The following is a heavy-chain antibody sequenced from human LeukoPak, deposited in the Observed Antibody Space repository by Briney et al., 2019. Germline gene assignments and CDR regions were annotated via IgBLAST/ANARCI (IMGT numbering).Heavy chain of an antibody. Sequence: GGSLRLSCAASGFTFSRYEMNCVRQAPGKGLEWVSYISSSGSTIYYADSVKGRFTISRDNAKNSLYLKMNSLRAEDTAVYYCARDQHSSSWIYYMDVWGKGATFSVSS. CDR2: ISSSGSTI. J-gene: IGHJ6*03. CDR1: GFTFSRYE. CDR3: ARDQHSSSWIYYMDV. V-gene: IGHV3-48*03. D-gene: IGHD6-13*01.